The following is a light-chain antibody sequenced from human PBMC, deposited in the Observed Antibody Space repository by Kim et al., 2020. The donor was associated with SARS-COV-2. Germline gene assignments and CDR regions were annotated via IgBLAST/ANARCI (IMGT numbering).Light chain of an antibody. CDR2: GAS. V-gene: IGKV3-20*01. J-gene: IGKJ4*01. CDR1: QSVNSDL. Sequence: EILLTQSPGTLSLSPGERATLSCRASQSVNSDLLVWYQQKPGQAPRLLIHGASNRATGIPDRFSGSGYHTDFTLTISRLELEDSAVYYCQCYDGSPLCFGGGTKVDIK. CDR3: QCYDGSPLC.